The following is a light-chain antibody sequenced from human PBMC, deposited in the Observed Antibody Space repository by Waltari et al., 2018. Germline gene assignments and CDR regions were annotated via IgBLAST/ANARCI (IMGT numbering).Light chain of an antibody. CDR1: SSDVGGYNY. J-gene: IGLJ2*01. V-gene: IGLV2-11*01. CDR2: DVN. CDR3: CSYAGSYTFV. Sequence: QSALTQPRSVSGSPGQSVTISCTGTSSDVGGYNYVSWYQQHPGKAPKFMIYDVNKRPSGVPDRFSGSKSGTTASLTISGLQAEDEADYYCCSYAGSYTFVFGGGTKLTVL.